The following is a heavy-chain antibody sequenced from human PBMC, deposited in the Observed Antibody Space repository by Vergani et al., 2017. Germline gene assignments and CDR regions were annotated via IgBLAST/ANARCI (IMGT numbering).Heavy chain of an antibody. V-gene: IGHV4-34*01. Sequence: QVQLQQWGGGLLKPSETLSLTCVVNGGSFTSYHWTWIRQSPGEGLEWVGDIDHTGRPDYNPSLKSRLTMSVDKSRNQFSLTLNSVTATDTALYFCARVNTETNGHLYYDDYMDVWGQGTAVTVS. CDR2: IDHTGRP. CDR1: GGSFTSYH. J-gene: IGHJ6*03. D-gene: IGHD4-11*01. CDR3: ARVNTETNGHLYYDDYMDV.